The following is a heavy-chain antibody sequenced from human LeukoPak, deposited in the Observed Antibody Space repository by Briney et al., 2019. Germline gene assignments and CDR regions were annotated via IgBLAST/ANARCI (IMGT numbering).Heavy chain of an antibody. CDR2: IGAYNGNT. J-gene: IGHJ4*02. V-gene: IGHV1-18*04. CDR3: ARRADGVLNPLFDY. Sequence: ASVKVSCKASGYTFASYGISWVRQAPGQGFEWMGWIGAYNGNTNYAQKFQGRVTMTTETSTSTAYMEVRSLRSDDTAVYYCARRADGVLNPLFDYWGQGTLVTVSS. D-gene: IGHD1-14*01. CDR1: GYTFASYG.